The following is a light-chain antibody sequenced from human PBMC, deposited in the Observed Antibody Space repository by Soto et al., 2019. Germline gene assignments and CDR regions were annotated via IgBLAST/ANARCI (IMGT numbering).Light chain of an antibody. Sequence: IQMTQSPSSLSASVGDRVTITCRARQNINSYLNWYQQKPGKAPRLLIYDASSLESGVPSRFSGSGSGTEFTLTISSLQPDDSATYYCQQCNRYPITFGQGTRLEIK. CDR3: QQCNRYPIT. CDR1: QNINSY. CDR2: DAS. V-gene: IGKV1-13*02. J-gene: IGKJ5*01.